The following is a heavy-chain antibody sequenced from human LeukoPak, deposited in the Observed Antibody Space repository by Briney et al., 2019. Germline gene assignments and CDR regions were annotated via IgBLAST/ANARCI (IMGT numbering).Heavy chain of an antibody. Sequence: GALVTVSCTASGYTFTSYDINWVRQATGQGLEWMGWMNPNSGNTGYAQKFQGRVTMTRNTSISTAYMELSSLRSEDTAVYYCARGGIAAARGTAFDIWGQGTMVTVSS. CDR1: GYTFTSYD. D-gene: IGHD6-13*01. J-gene: IGHJ3*02. CDR3: ARGGIAAARGTAFDI. CDR2: MNPNSGNT. V-gene: IGHV1-8*01.